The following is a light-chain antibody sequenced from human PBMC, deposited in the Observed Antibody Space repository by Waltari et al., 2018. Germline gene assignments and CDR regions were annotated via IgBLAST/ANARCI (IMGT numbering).Light chain of an antibody. V-gene: IGKV1-5*03. CDR3: QQYNSYPLT. CDR2: KAS. J-gene: IGKJ4*01. Sequence: DIQMTQSPSTLSASVGDRVTITCRASQSVSPWLAWYQQKPGKAPNLLIYKASSLESGVPSRFSGSGSGTEFTLTISGLQPDDSATYYCQQYNSYPLTFGGGTKVEIK. CDR1: QSVSPW.